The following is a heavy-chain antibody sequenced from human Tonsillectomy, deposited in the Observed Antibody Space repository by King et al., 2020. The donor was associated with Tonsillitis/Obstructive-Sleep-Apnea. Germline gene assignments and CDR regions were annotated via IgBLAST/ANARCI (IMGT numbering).Heavy chain of an antibody. CDR1: GFTFNTYA. Sequence: QLVQSGGGLVQPGGSLRLSCAASGFTFNTYAMSWVRQAPGKGLEWVSAISSSGGSTYYADSVKGRFTIPRDNSKNTLYLQMNSLRAEDTAVYYCAKNYYDSSGPRYFYYYMDVWGRGTTVTVSS. J-gene: IGHJ6*03. V-gene: IGHV3-23*04. CDR3: AKNYYDSSGPRYFYYYMDV. CDR2: ISSSGGST. D-gene: IGHD3-22*01.